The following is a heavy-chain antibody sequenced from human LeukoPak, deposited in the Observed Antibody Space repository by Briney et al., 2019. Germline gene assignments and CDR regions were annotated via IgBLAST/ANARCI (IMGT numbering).Heavy chain of an antibody. Sequence: GASVKVSCKASGYTFTSYYMHWVRQAPGQGLEWMGIINPSGGSTSYAQKFQGRVTMTRDTSTSTVYMELSSLRSDDTAVYYCARDRLGWEIAFDIWGQGTMVTVSS. J-gene: IGHJ3*02. V-gene: IGHV1-46*01. CDR3: ARDRLGWEIAFDI. CDR2: INPSGGST. D-gene: IGHD6-19*01. CDR1: GYTFTSYY.